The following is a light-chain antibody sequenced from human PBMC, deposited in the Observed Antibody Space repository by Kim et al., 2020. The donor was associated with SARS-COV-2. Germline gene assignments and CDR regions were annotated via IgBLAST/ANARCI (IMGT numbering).Light chain of an antibody. CDR1: KLGDKY. V-gene: IGLV3-1*01. CDR2: QDS. CDR3: QAWDSSTAV. Sequence: GSPGQTASITCSGDKLGDKYVCWYHQKPGQSPVLVIHQDSKRPSGIPEQFSGSNTGNTATLPISGTQAMDEADYYCQAWDSSTAVFGGGTKLTVL. J-gene: IGLJ2*01.